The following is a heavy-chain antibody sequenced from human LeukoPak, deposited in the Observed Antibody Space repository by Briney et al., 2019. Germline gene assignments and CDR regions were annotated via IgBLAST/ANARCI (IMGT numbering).Heavy chain of an antibody. D-gene: IGHD5-12*01. CDR2: INHSGST. V-gene: IGHV4-34*01. CDR3: ARMGGYGRWLRPGAVGY. Sequence: KPSETLFLTCAVYGGSFSGYYWSWIRQPPGKGLEWVGEINHSGSTNYNPSLKSRVTISVDTSKNQFSLKLSSVTAADTAVYYCARMGGYGRWLRPGAVGYWGQGTLVTVSS. J-gene: IGHJ4*02. CDR1: GGSFSGYY.